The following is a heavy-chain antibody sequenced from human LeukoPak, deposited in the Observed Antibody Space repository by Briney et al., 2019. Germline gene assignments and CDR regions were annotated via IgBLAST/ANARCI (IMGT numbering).Heavy chain of an antibody. V-gene: IGHV3-33*08. J-gene: IGHJ1*01. CDR1: GFTFSSSS. D-gene: IGHD3-10*01. CDR2: IWYDGSNK. CDR3: ARGRSMVRGVIIKAWYFQH. Sequence: GGSLRLSCAASGFTFSSSSVSWARQASGKGLEWVAVIWYDGSNKYYADSVKGRFTISRDNSKNTLYLQMNSLRAEDTAVYYCARGRSMVRGVIIKAWYFQHWGQGTLVTVSS.